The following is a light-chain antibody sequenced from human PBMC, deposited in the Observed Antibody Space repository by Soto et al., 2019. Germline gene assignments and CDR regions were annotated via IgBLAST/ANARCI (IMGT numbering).Light chain of an antibody. CDR1: SSDIGLYNR. CDR2: EVT. Sequence: QSVLTQPPSVSGSPGQSVTISCTGTSSDIGLYNRVSWYQQPPGTAPKLIIYEVTTRPSGVPDRFSGSKSGNTASLTISGLQADDEADYYCRSFASTTTPVLFGGGTKLTVL. CDR3: RSFASTTTPVL. V-gene: IGLV2-18*02. J-gene: IGLJ2*01.